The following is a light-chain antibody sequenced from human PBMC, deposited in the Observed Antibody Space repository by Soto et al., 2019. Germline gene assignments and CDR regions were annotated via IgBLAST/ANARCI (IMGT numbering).Light chain of an antibody. Sequence: EIVMTQSPSTLSVSPGERATLSCGASQSISINLAWYQQKPGQAPRLLMYGASTRATGIPARFSGSGSGTEFSLTISSLQSEDFAVYYCQQYNNWFSFGGGTKVEIK. CDR1: QSISIN. CDR3: QQYNNWFS. CDR2: GAS. V-gene: IGKV3-15*01. J-gene: IGKJ4*01.